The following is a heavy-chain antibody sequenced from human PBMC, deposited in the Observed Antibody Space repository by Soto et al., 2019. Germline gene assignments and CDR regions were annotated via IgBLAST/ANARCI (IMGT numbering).Heavy chain of an antibody. J-gene: IGHJ3*02. D-gene: IGHD3-22*01. CDR2: IIPILGIA. V-gene: IGHV1-69*08. CDR3: AGDYYDSSGDAFDI. Sequence: QVQLVQSGAEVKKPGSSVKVSCKASGGTFSSYTISWVRQAPGQGLEWMGRIIPILGIANYAQKFQGRVTITADKSTSTAYMELSSLRSEDTAVYYWAGDYYDSSGDAFDIGGQGTMVTVSS. CDR1: GGTFSSYT.